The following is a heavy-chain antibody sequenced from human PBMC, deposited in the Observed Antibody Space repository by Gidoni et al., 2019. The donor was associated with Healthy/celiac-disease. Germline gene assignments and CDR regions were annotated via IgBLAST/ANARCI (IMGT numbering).Heavy chain of an antibody. CDR1: GGSISSGGYY. V-gene: IGHV4-31*03. J-gene: IGHJ3*02. D-gene: IGHD3-10*01. CDR2: IYYSGST. Sequence: QVQLQESGPGLVQPSQTLSLTCTVSGGSISSGGYYWSWIRQHPGKGLEWIGYIYYSGSTYYNPSLKSRVTISVDTSKNQFSLKLSSVTAADTAVYYCASMGSTMVRGVYAFDIWGQGTMVTVSS. CDR3: ASMGSTMVRGVYAFDI.